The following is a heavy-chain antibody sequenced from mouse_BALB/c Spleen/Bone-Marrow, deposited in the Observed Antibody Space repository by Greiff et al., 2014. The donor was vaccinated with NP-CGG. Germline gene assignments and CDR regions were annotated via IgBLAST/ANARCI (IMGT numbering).Heavy chain of an antibody. CDR2: ILPGSGST. Sequence: VKLVESGAELMKPGASVKISCKATGYTFSSYWIEWVKQRPGHGLEWIGEILPGSGSTNYNEKFKGKATFTADTSSNTAYMQLSRLTSEDSAVYYCARGDAFDYWGQGTSVTVSS. CDR3: ARGDAFDY. CDR1: GYTFSSYW. V-gene: IGHV1-9*01. J-gene: IGHJ4*01.